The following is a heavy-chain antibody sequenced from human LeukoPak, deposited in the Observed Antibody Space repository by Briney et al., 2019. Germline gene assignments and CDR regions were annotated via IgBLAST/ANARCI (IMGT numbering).Heavy chain of an antibody. CDR2: IDTDGSNT. J-gene: IGHJ4*02. Sequence: GGSLRLSCAASGFTFSSYWIHWVRQAPGKGLVWVSRIDTDGSNTNYADSVKGRFTISRDNAQNTVYLQMNSLRSEDTAVYYCAKSPDTWNYGFLDYWGQGTLVTVSS. CDR3: AKSPDTWNYGFLDY. CDR1: GFTFSSYW. D-gene: IGHD1-7*01. V-gene: IGHV3-74*01.